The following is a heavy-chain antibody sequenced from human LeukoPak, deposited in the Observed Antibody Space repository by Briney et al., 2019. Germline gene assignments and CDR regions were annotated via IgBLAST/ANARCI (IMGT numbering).Heavy chain of an antibody. J-gene: IGHJ1*01. V-gene: IGHV3-23*01. CDR3: ARGYCGGDCYGD. D-gene: IGHD2-21*01. Sequence: GGSLRLSCAASGFTFSSCAMSWVRQAPGKGLEWVSAISGSGGSTYYADSVKGRFTISRDNTKSSLYLQMNSLRAEDMAVYYCARGYCGGDCYGDWGQGTLVTVSS. CDR1: GFTFSSCA. CDR2: ISGSGGST.